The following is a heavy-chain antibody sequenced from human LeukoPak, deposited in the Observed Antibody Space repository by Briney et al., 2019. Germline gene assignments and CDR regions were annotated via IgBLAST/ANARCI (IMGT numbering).Heavy chain of an antibody. V-gene: IGHV3-30*02. CDR1: GFTFSSYG. CDR2: IRYDGSNK. J-gene: IGHJ4*02. D-gene: IGHD2-15*01. Sequence: GGSPRLSCAASGFTFSSYGMHWVRQAPGKGLEWVAFIRYDGSNKYYADSVKGRFTISRDNSKNTLYLQMNSLRAEDTAVYYCARPDIVVVVAATPFDYWGQGTLVTVSS. CDR3: ARPDIVVVVAATPFDY.